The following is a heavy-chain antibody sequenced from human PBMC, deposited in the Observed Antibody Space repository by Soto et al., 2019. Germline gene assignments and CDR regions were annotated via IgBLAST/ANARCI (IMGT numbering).Heavy chain of an antibody. CDR3: AAIGAPTVTTQDQRDDYYYYYGMDV. J-gene: IGHJ6*02. Sequence: SVKVSCKASGFTFTSSAVQWVRQARGQRLEWIGWIVVGSGNTNYAQKFQERVTITRDMSTSTAYMELSSLRSEDTAVYYCAAIGAPTVTTQDQRDDYYYYYGMDVWGQGTTVTISS. CDR1: GFTFTSSA. D-gene: IGHD4-17*01. V-gene: IGHV1-58*01. CDR2: IVVGSGNT.